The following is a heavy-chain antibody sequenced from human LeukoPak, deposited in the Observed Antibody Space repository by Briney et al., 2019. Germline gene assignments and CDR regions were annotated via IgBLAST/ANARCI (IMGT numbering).Heavy chain of an antibody. CDR2: IYYSAST. V-gene: IGHV4-59*08. J-gene: IGHJ4*02. Sequence: RSETLSLTCTVSGGSISGYYWSWIRQPPGKGPEWIGYIYYSASTNYNPSLKSRVTISVDTSKNQFSLKMNSVTAADTAVYYCARLASSGWSHCDYWGQGTPVTLSS. CDR1: GGSISGYY. D-gene: IGHD6-19*01. CDR3: ARLASSGWSHCDY.